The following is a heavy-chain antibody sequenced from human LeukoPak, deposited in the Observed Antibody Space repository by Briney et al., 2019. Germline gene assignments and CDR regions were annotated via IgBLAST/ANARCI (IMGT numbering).Heavy chain of an antibody. V-gene: IGHV4-39*07. Sequence: SETLSLTCTVSGGSISSSSYYWGWIRQPPGKGLEWIGGIYYSGSTYYNPSLKSRVTISVDASKNQFSLKLSSVTAADTAVYYCARGFFFRGYGFRYFDYWGQGTLVTVSS. J-gene: IGHJ4*02. CDR1: GGSISSSSYY. CDR3: ARGFFFRGYGFRYFDY. D-gene: IGHD5-18*01. CDR2: IYYSGST.